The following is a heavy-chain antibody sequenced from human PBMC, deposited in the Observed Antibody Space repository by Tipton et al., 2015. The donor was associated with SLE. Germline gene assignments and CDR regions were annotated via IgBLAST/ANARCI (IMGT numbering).Heavy chain of an antibody. J-gene: IGHJ4*02. CDR2: IDHTGST. CDR3: ARRYSSGWYPGY. D-gene: IGHD6-19*01. CDR1: TGSISPTNFY. Sequence: TLSLTCTVSTGSISPTNFYWTWIRQSPDKGLEWIGEIDHTGSTHYNPSLESRVTISVDTSKNQFSLKLTSVTAADAAVYYCARRYSSGWYPGYWGQGTLVTVSS. V-gene: IGHV4-39*07.